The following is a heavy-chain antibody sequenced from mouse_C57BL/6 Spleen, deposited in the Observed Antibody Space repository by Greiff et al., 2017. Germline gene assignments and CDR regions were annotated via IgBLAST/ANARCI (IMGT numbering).Heavy chain of an antibody. CDR1: GYAFSSYW. Sequence: LQQSGAELVKPGASVKISCKASGYAFSSYWMNWVKQRPGKGLEWIGQIYPGDGYTNYNGKFKGKATLTADKSPSTAYMQLSSLTSEDSAVYFCAREGGSSHYFDYWGQGTTLTVSS. V-gene: IGHV1-80*01. CDR3: AREGGSSHYFDY. CDR2: IYPGDGYT. D-gene: IGHD1-1*01. J-gene: IGHJ2*01.